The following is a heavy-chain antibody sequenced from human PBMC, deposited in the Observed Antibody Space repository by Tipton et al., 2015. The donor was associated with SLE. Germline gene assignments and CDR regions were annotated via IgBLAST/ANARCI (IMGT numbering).Heavy chain of an antibody. V-gene: IGHV4-59*01. CDR1: GGSFSGYY. J-gene: IGHJ4*02. D-gene: IGHD3-10*01. Sequence: TLSLTCAVYGGSFSGYYWSWIRQPPGKGLEWIGYIYYSGSTNYNPSLKSRVTISVDTSKNQFSLKLSSVTAADTAVYYCARDDRYYGSGSYDYWGQGTLVTVSS. CDR3: ARDDRYYGSGSYDY. CDR2: IYYSGST.